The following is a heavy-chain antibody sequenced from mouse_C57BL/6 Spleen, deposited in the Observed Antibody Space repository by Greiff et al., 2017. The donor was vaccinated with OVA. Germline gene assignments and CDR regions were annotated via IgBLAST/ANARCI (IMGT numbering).Heavy chain of an antibody. J-gene: IGHJ4*01. CDR3: ARSGGLDYAMDY. CDR2: IDPSDSET. V-gene: IGHV1-52*01. Sequence: QVQLKQPGAELVRPGSSVKLSCKASGYTFTSYWMHWVKQRPIQGLEWIGNIDPSDSETHYNQKFKDKATLTVDKSSSTAYMQLSSLTSEDSAVYYCARSGGLDYAMDYWGQGTSVTVSS. CDR1: GYTFTSYW. D-gene: IGHD2-2*01.